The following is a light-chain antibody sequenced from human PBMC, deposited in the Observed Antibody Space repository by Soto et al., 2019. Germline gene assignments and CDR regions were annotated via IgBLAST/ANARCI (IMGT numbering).Light chain of an antibody. J-gene: IGLJ1*01. CDR1: SSDVGGYNF. Sequence: QSALTQPRSVSGSPGQSVTISCTGTSSDVGGYNFVSWYQQHPGKAPKLMIYDVSQRPSGVPDRFSGSKSGNTASLTLSGLRADDEADYYCCSYAGSYNYVFGTGTKLTVL. V-gene: IGLV2-11*01. CDR3: CSYAGSYNYV. CDR2: DVS.